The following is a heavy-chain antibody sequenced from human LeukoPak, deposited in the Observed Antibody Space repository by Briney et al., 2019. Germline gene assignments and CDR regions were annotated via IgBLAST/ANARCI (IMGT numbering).Heavy chain of an antibody. D-gene: IGHD3-10*01. Sequence: SETLSLTCTVSGGSISSSPSYWGWIRQPPGKGLEWIGSIYYSGSTYYNPSLKSRVTISVDTSKNQFSLKLSSVTAADTAVYYCASITMVRGGLDYWGQGTLVTVSS. V-gene: IGHV4-39*01. J-gene: IGHJ4*02. CDR3: ASITMVRGGLDY. CDR1: GGSISSSPSY. CDR2: IYYSGST.